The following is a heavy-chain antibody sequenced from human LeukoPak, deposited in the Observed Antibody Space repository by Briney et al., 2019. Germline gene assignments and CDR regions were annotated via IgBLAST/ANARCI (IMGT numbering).Heavy chain of an antibody. J-gene: IGHJ4*02. V-gene: IGHV1-69*04. CDR3: AREGYSSSPYFDY. CDR2: ITPILGIA. CDR1: GGTFSSYA. D-gene: IGHD6-6*01. Sequence: GASVKVSCKASGGTFSSYAISWVRQAPGQGLEWMGRITPILGIANYAQKFQGRVTITADKSTSTAYMELSSLRSEDTAVYYCAREGYSSSPYFDYWGQGTLVTVSS.